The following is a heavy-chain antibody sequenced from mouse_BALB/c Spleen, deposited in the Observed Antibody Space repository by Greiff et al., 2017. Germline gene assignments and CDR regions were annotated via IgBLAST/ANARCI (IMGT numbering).Heavy chain of an antibody. CDR2: ISDGGSYT. D-gene: IGHD2-3*01. CDR3: AIDDGAY. J-gene: IGHJ3*01. CDR1: GFTFSDYY. Sequence: EVQLVESGGGLVKPGGSLKLSCAASGFTFSDYYMYWVRQTPEKRLEWVATISDGGSYTYYPDSVKGRFTISRDNAKNNLYLQMSSLKSEDTAMYYCAIDDGAYWGQGTLVTVSA. V-gene: IGHV5-4*02.